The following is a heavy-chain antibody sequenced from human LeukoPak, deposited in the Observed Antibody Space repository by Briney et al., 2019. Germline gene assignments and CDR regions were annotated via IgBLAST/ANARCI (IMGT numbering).Heavy chain of an antibody. D-gene: IGHD6-19*01. J-gene: IGHJ6*04. V-gene: IGHV3-30*18. CDR2: ISYDGSNK. CDR1: GFTFSSYG. CDR3: AKSSAHRQYYYGMDV. Sequence: GRSLRLSCAAAGFTFSSYGMHWVRQAPGKGLEWVAVISYDGSNKYYADSVKGRFTISRDNSKNTLYLQMNSLRAEDTAVYYCAKSSAHRQYYYGMDVWGKGTTVTVSS.